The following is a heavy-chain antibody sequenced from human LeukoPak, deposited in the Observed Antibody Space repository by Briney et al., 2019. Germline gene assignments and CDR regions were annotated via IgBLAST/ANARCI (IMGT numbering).Heavy chain of an antibody. CDR1: GGSFSGYY. V-gene: IGHV4-34*01. CDR2: INHSGST. Sequence: SETLSLTCAVYGGSFSGYYWSWIRQPPGKGLEWIGEINHSGSTNYNPSLKSRVTISVDTSKNQFSLKLSSVTAADTAVYYCARDKGYSYGNYYYYGMDVWGQGTTVTVSS. D-gene: IGHD5-18*01. J-gene: IGHJ6*02. CDR3: ARDKGYSYGNYYYYGMDV.